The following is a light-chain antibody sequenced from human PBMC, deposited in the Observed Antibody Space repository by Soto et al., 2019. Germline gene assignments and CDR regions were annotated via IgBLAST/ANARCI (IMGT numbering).Light chain of an antibody. CDR2: AAF. CDR1: QSISSY. CDR3: PQSYSTPIT. V-gene: IGKV1-39*01. J-gene: IGKJ5*01. Sequence: DIQMTQSPSSLSASVGDRVTITCRASQSISSYLNWYQQKPEKAPKLLIYAAFSLESGVPSRFSGSGSGTDFTLTISSLQPEDFATYYCPQSYSTPITFGQGTRLEIK.